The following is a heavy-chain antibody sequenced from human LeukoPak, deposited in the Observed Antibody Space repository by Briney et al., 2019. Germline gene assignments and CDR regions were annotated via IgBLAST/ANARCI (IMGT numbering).Heavy chain of an antibody. D-gene: IGHD7-27*01. V-gene: IGHV3-23*01. J-gene: IGHJ4*02. CDR1: GFTFSSYA. Sequence: GGCLRLSCAASGFTFSSYAMSWVRQAPGKGLEWVSAISGSGYSTYYADSVKGRFSISRDNSKNTLILQMNSLRVEDTAVYYCAKALYDSTGDGYWGQGTLVTISS. CDR3: AKALYDSTGDGY. CDR2: ISGSGYST.